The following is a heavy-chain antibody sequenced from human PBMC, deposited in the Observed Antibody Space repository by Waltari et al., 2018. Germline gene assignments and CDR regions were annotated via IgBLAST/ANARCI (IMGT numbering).Heavy chain of an antibody. CDR2: IDPSDAYT. D-gene: IGHD3-22*01. V-gene: IGHV5-10-1*03. CDR3: ARSSSGSPDYYYGMDV. J-gene: IGHJ6*02. CDR1: GYSFTSYW. Sequence: EVQLVQSGAEVKKPGESLRISCKGSGYSFTSYWISWVRQMPGKGLEWMGRIDPSDAYTNYSPSFQGHVTISADKSISTAYLQWSSLKASDTAMYYCARSSSGSPDYYYGMDVWGQGTTVTVSS.